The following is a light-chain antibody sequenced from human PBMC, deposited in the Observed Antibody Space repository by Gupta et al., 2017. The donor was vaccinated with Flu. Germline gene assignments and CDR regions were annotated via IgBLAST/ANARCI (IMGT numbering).Light chain of an antibody. J-gene: IGKJ1*01. CDR2: GAS. CDR1: QSISSD. V-gene: IGKV3-15*01. Sequence: EIVMTQSPATLSVSPGERATLSCRASQSISSDLAWYQQKPGQAPRLLIFGASTRATGIPARFSVSGSGAEFTLTISSLQSEDFAVYYCQQYYNWPPVTFGQGTKVEIK. CDR3: QQYYNWPPVT.